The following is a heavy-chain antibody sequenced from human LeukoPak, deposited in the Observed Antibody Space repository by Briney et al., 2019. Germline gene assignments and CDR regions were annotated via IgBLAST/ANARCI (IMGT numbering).Heavy chain of an antibody. Sequence: SETLSVTCAVYGGSFSGYYWSWIRQPPGKGLEWIGEINHSGSTNYNPSLKSRVTISVDTSKNQFSLKLSSVTAADTAVYYCARDIAAAGPDYWGQGTLVTVSS. CDR1: GGSFSGYY. CDR3: ARDIAAAGPDY. CDR2: INHSGST. V-gene: IGHV4-34*01. J-gene: IGHJ4*02. D-gene: IGHD6-13*01.